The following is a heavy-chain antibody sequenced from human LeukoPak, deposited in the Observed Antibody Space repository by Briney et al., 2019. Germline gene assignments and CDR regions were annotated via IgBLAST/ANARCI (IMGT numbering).Heavy chain of an antibody. J-gene: IGHJ4*02. Sequence: GGSLRLSCAASGFIFSNYGMSWVRQAPGRGLEWVASISGSGGTTYYADSVKGRFTISRDNSKNTLYLQMNSLRAEDTAVYYCARDQGPRNYFDYWGQGTLVTVSS. CDR2: ISGSGGTT. CDR1: GFIFSNYG. V-gene: IGHV3-23*01. CDR3: ARDQGPRNYFDY.